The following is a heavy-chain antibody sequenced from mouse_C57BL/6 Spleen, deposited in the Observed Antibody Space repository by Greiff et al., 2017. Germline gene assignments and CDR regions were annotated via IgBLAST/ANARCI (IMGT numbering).Heavy chain of an antibody. CDR3: ARFDDGYYGGFDY. CDR2: IYPGDGDT. CDR1: GYAFSSYW. V-gene: IGHV1-80*01. Sequence: LVESGAELVKPGASVKISCKASGYAFSSYWMNWVKQRPGKGLEWIGQIYPGDGDTNYNGKFKGKATLTADKSSSTAYMQLSSLTSEDSAVYFCARFDDGYYGGFDYWGQGTTLTVSS. D-gene: IGHD2-3*01. J-gene: IGHJ2*01.